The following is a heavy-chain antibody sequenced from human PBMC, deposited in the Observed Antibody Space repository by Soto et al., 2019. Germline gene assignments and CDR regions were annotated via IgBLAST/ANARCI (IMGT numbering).Heavy chain of an antibody. CDR2: INPNSGGT. Sequence: QVQLVQSGAEVKKPGASVKVSCKASGFTFSAYYIYWVRQAPGQGLEWIGWINPNSGGTNNVQKFQGRVTMTRDTSTSTVYMELSALIPDDTAVYYCARSLLDEYSSSWRSAYYGMDVWGQGTTVTVSS. D-gene: IGHD6-13*01. V-gene: IGHV1-2*02. CDR3: ARSLLDEYSSSWRSAYYGMDV. J-gene: IGHJ6*02. CDR1: GFTFSAYY.